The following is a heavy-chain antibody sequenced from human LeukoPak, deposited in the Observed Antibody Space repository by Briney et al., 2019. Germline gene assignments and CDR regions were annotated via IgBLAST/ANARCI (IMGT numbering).Heavy chain of an antibody. D-gene: IGHD2-15*01. CDR2: ISGSGGTT. CDR3: ARCSGGSTYHSDDY. V-gene: IGHV3-23*01. CDR1: GFTFSSSA. J-gene: IGHJ4*02. Sequence: GGSLRLSCAASGFTFSSSAMSWVGQAPGKGLEWVSGISGSGGTTYHADSVKGRFTISRDNSNNTLYLQMNSLRAEDTAVYYCARCSGGSTYHSDDYWGQGTLVTVSS.